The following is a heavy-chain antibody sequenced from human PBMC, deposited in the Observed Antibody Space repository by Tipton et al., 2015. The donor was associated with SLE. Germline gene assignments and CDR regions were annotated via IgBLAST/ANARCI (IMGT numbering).Heavy chain of an antibody. CDR1: GFTFSSYW. D-gene: IGHD5-12*01. Sequence: SLRLSCAASGFTFSSYWMSWVRQAPGKGLEWVANIKQDGSEKYYVDSVKGRFTISRDNSKNTLYLQMNSLRAEDTAVYYCAKRGYSGYDGNWYFDLWGRGTLVTVSS. J-gene: IGHJ2*01. V-gene: IGHV3-7*03. CDR2: IKQDGSEK. CDR3: AKRGYSGYDGNWYFDL.